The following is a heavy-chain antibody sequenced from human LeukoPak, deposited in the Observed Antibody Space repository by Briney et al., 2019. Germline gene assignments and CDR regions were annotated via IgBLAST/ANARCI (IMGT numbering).Heavy chain of an antibody. CDR2: ICYSGST. Sequence: SETLSLTCTVSGGSISSSSYYWGWIRQPPGMGLEGIGNICYSGSTYYNPSLKSRVTISVDTSKSPFSLELSSVTAADTAVYYCARGYYYDSSGYYYCAGTTWFDPWGQGTLVTVSS. CDR1: GGSISSSSYY. J-gene: IGHJ5*02. D-gene: IGHD3-22*01. CDR3: ARGYYYDSSGYYYCAGTTWFDP. V-gene: IGHV4-39*07.